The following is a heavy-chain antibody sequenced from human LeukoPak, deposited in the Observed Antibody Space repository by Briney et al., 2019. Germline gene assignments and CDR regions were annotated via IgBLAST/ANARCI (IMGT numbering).Heavy chain of an antibody. V-gene: IGHV4-39*07. Sequence: SETLSLTCTVSGGSIRSSSYYWGWIRQPPGKGLEWIGSIYYSGSTYYNPSLKSRVTISVDTSKNQFSLKLSSMTAADTAVYYCAAEEGDIVAQAAASGYWGQGTLVTVSS. CDR2: IYYSGST. J-gene: IGHJ4*02. CDR3: AAEEGDIVAQAAASGY. D-gene: IGHD5-12*01. CDR1: GGSIRSSSYY.